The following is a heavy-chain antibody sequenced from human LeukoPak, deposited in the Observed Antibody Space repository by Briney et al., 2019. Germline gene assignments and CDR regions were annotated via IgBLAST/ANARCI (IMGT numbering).Heavy chain of an antibody. CDR2: TYYSGST. CDR3: ARAKMEVAYYDSSGYYYYYYGMDV. J-gene: IGHJ6*02. Sequence: SQTLSLTCTVSGGSISSGGYYWSWIRQPPGKGLEWIGYTYYSGSTNYNPSLKSRVTISVDTSKNQFSLKLSSVTAADTAVYYCARAKMEVAYYDSSGYYYYYYGMDVWGQGTTVTVSS. CDR1: GGSISSGGYY. V-gene: IGHV4-61*08. D-gene: IGHD3-22*01.